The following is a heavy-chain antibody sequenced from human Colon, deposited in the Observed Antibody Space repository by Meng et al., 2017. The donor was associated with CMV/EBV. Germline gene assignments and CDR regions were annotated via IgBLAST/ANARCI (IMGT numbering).Heavy chain of an antibody. CDR3: ARGVVGGYNFGFPVAYYCDY. J-gene: IGHJ4*02. D-gene: IGHD1-1*01. Sequence: VALLHSGAGVTKPLASGQVSCKTSGYTLPGCSLTCVRQGPGQGLECMRWMDPNSGDTKYAQKFQDRVTMTRDTSIGTAYMDLSRLTSDDTALYYCARGVVGGYNFGFPVAYYCDYWGQGTLVTVSS. CDR2: MDPNSGDT. CDR1: GYTLPGCS. V-gene: IGHV1-2*02.